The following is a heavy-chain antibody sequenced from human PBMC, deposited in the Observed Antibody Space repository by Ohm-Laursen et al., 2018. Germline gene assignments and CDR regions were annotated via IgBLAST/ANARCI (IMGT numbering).Heavy chain of an antibody. CDR1: GYTFTSYG. CDR3: ARDVGIAAAGTGGVFDYYYGMDV. V-gene: IGHV1-18*01. Sequence: ASVKVSCKASGYTFTSYGISWVRQAPGQGLEWMGWISAYNGSTNYAQKPQGRVTMTTDTSTSTAYMELRSLRSDDTAVYYCARDVGIAAAGTGGVFDYYYGMDVWGQGTMVTVSS. CDR2: ISAYNGST. D-gene: IGHD6-13*01. J-gene: IGHJ6*02.